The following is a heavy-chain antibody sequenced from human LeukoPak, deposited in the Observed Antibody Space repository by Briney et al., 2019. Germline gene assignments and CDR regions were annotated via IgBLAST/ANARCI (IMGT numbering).Heavy chain of an antibody. V-gene: IGHV3-74*01. D-gene: IGHD1-26*01. CDR2: INSDGSST. CDR3: ARGPQAKSFFDY. Sequence: PGGSLRLSCAASGFTFSSSAMSWVRQAPGKGLVWVSRINSDGSSTSYADSVKGRFTISRDNAKNTLYLQMNSLRAEDTAVYYCARGPQAKSFFDYWGQGTLVTVSS. CDR1: GFTFSSSA. J-gene: IGHJ4*02.